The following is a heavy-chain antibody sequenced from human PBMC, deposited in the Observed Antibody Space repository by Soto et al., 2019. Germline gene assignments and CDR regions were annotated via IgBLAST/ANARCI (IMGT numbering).Heavy chain of an antibody. CDR3: ARALGQYYDFWSGYP. V-gene: IGHV3-30*03. CDR2: ISHDGSNK. Sequence: QVQLVESGGGVVQPGRSLRLSCAASGFTFSTYGMHWVRQAPGKGLGWVALISHDGSNKHYADSVRGRFTISRDNSKNTLYLQMSRLRAEDTAVYFCARALGQYYDFWSGYPWGQGTLVTVSS. CDR1: GFTFSTYG. D-gene: IGHD3-3*01. J-gene: IGHJ5*02.